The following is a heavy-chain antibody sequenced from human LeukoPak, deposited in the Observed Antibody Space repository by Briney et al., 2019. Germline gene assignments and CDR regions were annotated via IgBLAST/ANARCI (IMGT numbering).Heavy chain of an antibody. D-gene: IGHD2-2*01. CDR2: ISSSTTYI. CDR1: GFPFNSYN. Sequence: GGSLRVSCAASGFPFNSYNMHWVRQAPGKGLEWVSSISSSTTYIYYADSVKGRLTISRDNAKNSLYLQMNSLRVEDTAVYYCARDGPADYWGQGTLVTVPS. J-gene: IGHJ4*02. CDR3: ARDGPADY. V-gene: IGHV3-21*01.